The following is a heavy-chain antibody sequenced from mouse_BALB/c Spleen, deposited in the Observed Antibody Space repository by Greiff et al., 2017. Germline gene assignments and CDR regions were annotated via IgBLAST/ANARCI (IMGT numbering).Heavy chain of an antibody. J-gene: IGHJ3*01. Sequence: EVQVVESGGGLVKPGGSLKLSCAASGFTFSSYAMSWVRQTPEKRLEWVATISSGGSYTYYPDSVKGRFTISRDNAKNTLYLQMSSLRSEDTAMYYCARHRDYDGYYEFAYWGQGTLVTVSA. CDR1: GFTFSSYA. CDR2: ISSGGSYT. CDR3: ARHRDYDGYYEFAY. D-gene: IGHD2-3*01. V-gene: IGHV5-9-3*01.